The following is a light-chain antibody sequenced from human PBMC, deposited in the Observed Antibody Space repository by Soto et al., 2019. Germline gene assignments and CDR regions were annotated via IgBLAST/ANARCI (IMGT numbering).Light chain of an antibody. CDR3: CSSAGSYTFV. CDR2: DVS. J-gene: IGLJ1*01. CDR1: SSDVGVYNY. V-gene: IGLV2-11*01. Sequence: QSVLTRPRSVSGSPGQSVTISCTGTSSDVGVYNYVSWYQQYPGKAPKIMIYDVSKRPSGVPDRFSGSKSDNTASLTISGLQAEDEADYYCCSSAGSYTFVFGIGTKVTVL.